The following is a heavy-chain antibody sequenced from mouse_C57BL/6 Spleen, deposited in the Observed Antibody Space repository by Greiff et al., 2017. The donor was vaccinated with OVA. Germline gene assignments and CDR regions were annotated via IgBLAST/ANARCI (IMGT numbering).Heavy chain of an antibody. CDR2: ISSGGSYT. D-gene: IGHD2-1*01. V-gene: IGHV5-6*02. J-gene: IGHJ3*01. CDR3: ARHLIYYGNYAWFAY. Sequence: EVKLVESGGDLVKPGGSLKLSCAASGFTFSSYGMSWVRQTPDKRLEWVATISSGGSYTYYPDSVKGRFTISRDNAKNTLYLQMSSLKSEDTAMYYCARHLIYYGNYAWFAYWGQGTLVTVSA. CDR1: GFTFSSYG.